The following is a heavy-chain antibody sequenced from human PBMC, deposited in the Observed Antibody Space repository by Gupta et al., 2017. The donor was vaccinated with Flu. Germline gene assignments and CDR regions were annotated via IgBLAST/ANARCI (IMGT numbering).Heavy chain of an antibody. V-gene: IGHV3-72*01. J-gene: IGHJ4*02. D-gene: IGHD3-22*01. CDR3: ARGGSGYYLYYFDY. Sequence: EVQLVESGGGLVQPGGYRRLSCADSGFTFSDHYMDWVRQAPGKGLEWFGRTRNKANSYTTEYAASVKGRFTISRDDSKISLYLQMNSLKTEDTAVYYCARGGSGYYLYYFDYWGQGTLVTVSS. CDR2: TRNKANSYTT. CDR1: GFTFSDHY.